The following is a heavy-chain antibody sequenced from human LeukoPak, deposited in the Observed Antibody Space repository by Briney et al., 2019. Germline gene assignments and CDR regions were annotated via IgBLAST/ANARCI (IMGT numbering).Heavy chain of an antibody. Sequence: SVKVSCKASGGTFSSYAISWVRQAPGQGLEWMGGIIPIFGTANYAQKFQGRVTITTDESTSTAYMELSSLRSEDTAVYYCASWGYCSSTSCPLDYWGQGTLVTVSS. CDR1: GGTFSSYA. CDR2: IIPIFGTA. J-gene: IGHJ4*02. D-gene: IGHD2-2*01. CDR3: ASWGYCSSTSCPLDY. V-gene: IGHV1-69*05.